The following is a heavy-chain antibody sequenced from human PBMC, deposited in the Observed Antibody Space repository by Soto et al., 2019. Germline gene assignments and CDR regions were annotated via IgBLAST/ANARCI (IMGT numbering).Heavy chain of an antibody. J-gene: IGHJ4*02. CDR3: ARVGASLPGIAVYYFDY. CDR2: INHSGST. V-gene: IGHV4-34*01. D-gene: IGHD6-19*01. CDR1: CGSFSDLY. Sequence: SVTLSLPCAVYCGSFSDLYSSRILQPPGKGLEWIGEINHSGSTNYNPSLKSRVTISVDTSKDQFSLKLSSVTAADTAVYYCARVGASLPGIAVYYFDYWGQGTLVTAPQ.